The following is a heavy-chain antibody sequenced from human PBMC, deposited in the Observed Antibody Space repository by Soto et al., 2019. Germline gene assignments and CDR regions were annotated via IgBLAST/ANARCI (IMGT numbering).Heavy chain of an antibody. CDR3: ARESAGSHKNNWFDP. J-gene: IGHJ5*02. D-gene: IGHD3-10*01. V-gene: IGHV4-59*01. Sequence: QVQLQESGPGLVKPSETLSLTCTVSGASITTYYWSWVRQPPGKGLEWLGYIHDSGSTYYNPSLKIRVTLSLDTSRHQLFLQLNSVTAADTAMYYCARESAGSHKNNWFDPWGQGTLVTVSS. CDR1: GASITTYY. CDR2: IHDSGST.